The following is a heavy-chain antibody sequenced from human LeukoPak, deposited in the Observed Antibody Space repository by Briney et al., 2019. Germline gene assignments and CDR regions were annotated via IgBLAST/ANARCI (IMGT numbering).Heavy chain of an antibody. D-gene: IGHD6-19*01. CDR1: GFNIRTYG. Sequence: GGSLRLSCAASGFNIRTYGMHWVRQAPGKGLEWVAIVRYDGNTENYVDSVKGRFTISRDTSKNTVFLQMNSLRAEDTALYYCASLAVAGTTFDYWGQGTLVTVSS. J-gene: IGHJ4*02. CDR3: ASLAVAGTTFDY. V-gene: IGHV3-30*02. CDR2: VRYDGNTE.